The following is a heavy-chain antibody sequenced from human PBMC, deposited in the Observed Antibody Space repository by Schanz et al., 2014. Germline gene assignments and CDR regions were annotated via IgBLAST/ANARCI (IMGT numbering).Heavy chain of an antibody. Sequence: QVQLQESGPGLVKPSGTLSLTCAVSGGSISSSNWWSWVRQPPGKGLGWIGEIYHSGSTNYKPSLKRRFPIPADKSKTQFPLKLRSVTAADTAVYYCARRSVSPSGNSYGYVVAWFDPWGQGTLVTVSS. J-gene: IGHJ5*02. CDR3: ARRSVSPSGNSYGYVVAWFDP. V-gene: IGHV4-4*02. CDR2: IYHSGST. CDR1: GGSISSSNW. D-gene: IGHD5-18*01.